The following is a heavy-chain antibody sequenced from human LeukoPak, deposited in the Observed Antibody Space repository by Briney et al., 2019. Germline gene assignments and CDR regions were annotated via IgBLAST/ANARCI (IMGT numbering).Heavy chain of an antibody. V-gene: IGHV3-49*04. CDR3: ASQPAAADVDY. D-gene: IGHD2-2*01. J-gene: IGHJ4*02. CDR1: GFTFGDHA. CDR2: IRSKTYRGTT. Sequence: GRSLRLSCTASGFTFGDHAMSWVRQAPGKGLEWVGFIRSKTYRGTTEYAASVKGRFTISRDDSKSIAYLQMNSLKTEDTGVYYCASQPAAADVDYWGQGTLVTVSS.